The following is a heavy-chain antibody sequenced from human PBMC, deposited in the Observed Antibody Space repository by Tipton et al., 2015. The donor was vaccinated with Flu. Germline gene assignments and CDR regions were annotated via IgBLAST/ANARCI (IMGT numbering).Heavy chain of an antibody. J-gene: IGHJ5*02. Sequence: GLVKPSQTLSLTCAISGDSVSSNSAAWNWIRQSPSRGLEWLGRTYYRSKWYNDYAVSVKSRITINPDTSKNQFSLKLSSVTAADTAVYYCAGELGYCSGGSYICRRLGFDPWGQGTLVTVSS. CDR3: AGELGYCSGGSYICRRLGFDP. CDR1: GDSVSSNSAA. CDR2: TYYRSKWYN. V-gene: IGHV6-1*01. D-gene: IGHD2-15*01.